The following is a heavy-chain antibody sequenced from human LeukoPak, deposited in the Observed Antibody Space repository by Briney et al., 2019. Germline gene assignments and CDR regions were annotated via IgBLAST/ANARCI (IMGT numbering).Heavy chain of an antibody. CDR1: GLTFSNYA. CDR2: ISGSGDNT. Sequence: GGSLRLSCAASGLTFSNYAMSWVRQAPGKGLGWVSAISGSGDNTYYADSVKGRFTISRDNSKNTLYLQMNSLRAEDTAVYYCARITMSRFDPWGQGTLVTVS. D-gene: IGHD3-10*02. J-gene: IGHJ5*02. V-gene: IGHV3-23*01. CDR3: ARITMSRFDP.